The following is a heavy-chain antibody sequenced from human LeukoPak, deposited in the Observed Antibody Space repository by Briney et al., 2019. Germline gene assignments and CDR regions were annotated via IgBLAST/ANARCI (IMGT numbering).Heavy chain of an antibody. CDR3: ARGYPTSVY. CDR2: INHSGST. Sequence: SETLSLTCAVYGGSFSGYYWSWIRQPPGKGLEWIGEINHSGSTNYNPSLKSRVTISVDTSKNQYSLKLSSVTAADTAVYYCARGYPTSVYWGQGTLVTVSS. D-gene: IGHD4-11*01. CDR1: GGSFSGYY. J-gene: IGHJ4*02. V-gene: IGHV4-34*01.